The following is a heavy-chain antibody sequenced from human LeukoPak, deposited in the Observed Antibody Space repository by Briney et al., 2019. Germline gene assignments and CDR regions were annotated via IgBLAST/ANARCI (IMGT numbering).Heavy chain of an antibody. J-gene: IGHJ5*02. Sequence: QTGGSLRLSCSASGFTFTNYGMSWVRQAPGKGLEWVSGLSGSGDGQFYADSVEGRFTISKDISNNIWYLQMNSLRAEDTAVYYCAKGCQCPSGLSSWFDPRGQGTLVAVSS. D-gene: IGHD1-14*01. V-gene: IGHV3-23*01. CDR2: LSGSGDGQ. CDR3: AKGCQCPSGLSSWFDP. CDR1: GFTFTNYG.